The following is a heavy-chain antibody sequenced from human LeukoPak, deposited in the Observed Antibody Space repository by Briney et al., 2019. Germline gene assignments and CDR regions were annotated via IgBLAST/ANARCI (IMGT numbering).Heavy chain of an antibody. J-gene: IGHJ4*02. D-gene: IGHD2-2*01. V-gene: IGHV3-23*01. Sequence: PGGSLRLSCAASGFTFSNYAMSWVRQAPGKGLEWDSAISGSGGNTYYADSVKGRFTISRDNSKNTLFLQMNSLRAEDTAVYYCAKEAQGCSITSCYFDSWGQGTLVTVSS. CDR1: GFTFSNYA. CDR2: ISGSGGNT. CDR3: AKEAQGCSITSCYFDS.